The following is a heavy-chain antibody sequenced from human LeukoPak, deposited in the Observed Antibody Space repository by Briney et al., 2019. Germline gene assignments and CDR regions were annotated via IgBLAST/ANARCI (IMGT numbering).Heavy chain of an antibody. V-gene: IGHV4-34*01. J-gene: IGHJ6*03. D-gene: IGHD3-10*01. CDR1: GVSFSGYY. CDR3: ARDLTMAPYYMDV. Sequence: SETLCLTCAVYGVSFSGYYWSCIRDPPGEGLWWIGEINHSGSTNYNPSLKSRVTMSVDTSKNQFSLKLSSVTAADTAVYYCARDLTMAPYYMDVWGKGTTVTISS. CDR2: INHSGST.